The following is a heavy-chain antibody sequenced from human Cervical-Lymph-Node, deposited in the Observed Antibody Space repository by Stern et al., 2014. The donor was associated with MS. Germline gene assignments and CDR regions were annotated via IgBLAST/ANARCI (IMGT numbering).Heavy chain of an antibody. Sequence: QLQLQESGPGLVKPSETLSLTCTVSGYSISSGYYWGWIRQPPGKGLEWIGSIYHSGSTYYNPSLKSRVTISVDTSKNQFSLKLSSVTAADTAVYYCARDSSGYYDWGQGTLVTVSS. V-gene: IGHV4-38-2*02. CDR3: ARDSSGYYD. J-gene: IGHJ4*02. CDR2: IYHSGST. CDR1: GYSISSGYY. D-gene: IGHD3-22*01.